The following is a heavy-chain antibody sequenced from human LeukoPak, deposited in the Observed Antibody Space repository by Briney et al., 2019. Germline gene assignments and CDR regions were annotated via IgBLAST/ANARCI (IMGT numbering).Heavy chain of an antibody. J-gene: IGHJ6*03. CDR2: INDNGRA. D-gene: IGHD1-7*01. Sequence: PSETLSLTCAVYGGSFSNYYWNWIRQPPGKGLEWLGEINDNGRANYNPSLMNRVTVSVDTSKNQFSLRLTSVTATDTAVYYCARRWKYGRNYYIDVWGKGATVSVSS. CDR1: GGSFSNYY. V-gene: IGHV4-34*01. CDR3: ARRWKYGRNYYIDV.